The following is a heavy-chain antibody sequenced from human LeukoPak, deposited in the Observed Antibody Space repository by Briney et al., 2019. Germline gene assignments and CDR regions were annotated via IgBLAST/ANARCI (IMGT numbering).Heavy chain of an antibody. CDR2: IYYSGST. V-gene: IGHV4-39*07. CDR1: GGSISSSSYY. J-gene: IGHJ4*02. CDR3: AREYSSSWGAFDY. Sequence: SETLSLTCTVSGGSISSSSYYWGWIRQPPGKGLEGIGSIYYSGSTYYNPSLKSRVTISVDTSKNQFSLKLSSVTAADTAVYYCAREYSSSWGAFDYWGQGTLVTVSS. D-gene: IGHD6-13*01.